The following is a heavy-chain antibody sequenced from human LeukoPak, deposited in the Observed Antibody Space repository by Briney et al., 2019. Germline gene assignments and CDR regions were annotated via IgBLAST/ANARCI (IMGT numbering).Heavy chain of an antibody. J-gene: IGHJ6*03. CDR1: GGSISSYF. CDR2: IYSNGIT. CDR3: ASSSNFYYYYMDV. V-gene: IGHV4-4*07. Sequence: SETLSLTCTVSGGSISSYFWTWIRQPAGKGLEWIGRIYSNGITNYNPSLKSRVTMSMDTSKKEFSLKLSSVTAVDTAIYYCASSSNFYYYYMDVWGKGTTVTVSS.